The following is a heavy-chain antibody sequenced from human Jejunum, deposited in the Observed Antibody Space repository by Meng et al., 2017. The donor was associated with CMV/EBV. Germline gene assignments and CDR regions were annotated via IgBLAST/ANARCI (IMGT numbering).Heavy chain of an antibody. CDR2: ISYDGSHK. J-gene: IGHJ5*02. D-gene: IGHD5-12*01. Sequence: FTFSSYAMHWVRQAPGKGLEWLAVISYDGSHKYYADSVKGRFTISKDNSNNTLYLQMNSLRAEDTAVYYCAREAFSGGYDDGFDPWGQGTLVTVSS. V-gene: IGHV3-30*01. CDR1: FTFSSYA. CDR3: AREAFSGGYDDGFDP.